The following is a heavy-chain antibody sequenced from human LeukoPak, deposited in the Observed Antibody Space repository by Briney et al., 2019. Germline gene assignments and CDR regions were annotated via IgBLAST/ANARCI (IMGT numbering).Heavy chain of an antibody. CDR3: GRDALVGYFSYYYIDV. J-gene: IGHJ6*03. Sequence: SETLSLTCTVSDGPIRSHYWTWIRQSPLKGLEWIGDISNSGSTKYNPSLKSRVTISIDTSKSQFSLRLTSVTTADTAVYYCGRDALVGYFSYYYIDVWGKGTTVTVSS. CDR2: ISNSGST. CDR1: DGPIRSHY. V-gene: IGHV4-59*11. D-gene: IGHD2-15*01.